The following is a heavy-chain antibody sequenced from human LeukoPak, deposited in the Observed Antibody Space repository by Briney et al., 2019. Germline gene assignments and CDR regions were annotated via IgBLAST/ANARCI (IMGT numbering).Heavy chain of an antibody. D-gene: IGHD3-22*01. CDR3: ARGEDYYDSSGYYSNWFDP. CDR1: GYSISSGYY. J-gene: IGHJ5*02. CDR2: SYHSGST. Sequence: SETLSLTCTVSGYSISSGYYWGWIRQPPGKGLEWIGSSYHSGSTYHDPSLKSRVTISVDTSKNQFSLKLSSVTAADTAVYYCARGEDYYDSSGYYSNWFDPWGQGTLVTVSS. V-gene: IGHV4-38-2*02.